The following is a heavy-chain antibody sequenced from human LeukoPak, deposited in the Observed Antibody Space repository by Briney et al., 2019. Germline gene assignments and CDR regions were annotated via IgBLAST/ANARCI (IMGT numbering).Heavy chain of an antibody. Sequence: GGSLRLSCAASGFTFSSYGMMWVRQAPGKGLEWVSAITGSGGSTYYADSVEGRWTIARDNSKTTVYLQMHSLRAEDTALYYCAKANRNYYGMDVWGQGTTVTVSS. CDR1: GFTFSSYG. CDR3: AKANRNYYGMDV. J-gene: IGHJ6*02. V-gene: IGHV3-23*01. D-gene: IGHD2/OR15-2a*01. CDR2: ITGSGGST.